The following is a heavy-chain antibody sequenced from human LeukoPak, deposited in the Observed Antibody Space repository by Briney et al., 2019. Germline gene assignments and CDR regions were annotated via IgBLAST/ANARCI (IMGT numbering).Heavy chain of an antibody. CDR3: AKPGDCGGDCQLDAFDI. CDR1: GFTSSSYA. J-gene: IGHJ3*02. D-gene: IGHD2-21*01. Sequence: GGSLRLSCAASGFTSSSYAMSWVRQAPGKGLEWVSAISGSGGSTYYADSVKGRFTISRDNSKNTLYLQMNSLRAEDTAVYYCAKPGDCGGDCQLDAFDIWGQGTMVTVSS. V-gene: IGHV3-23*01. CDR2: ISGSGGST.